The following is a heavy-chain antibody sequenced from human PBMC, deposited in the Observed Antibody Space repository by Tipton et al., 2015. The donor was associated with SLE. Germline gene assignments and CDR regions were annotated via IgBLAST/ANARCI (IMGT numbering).Heavy chain of an antibody. CDR1: GYSISTGYY. CDR2: VYHRMST. Sequence: TLSLTCTVSGYSISTGYYWGWIRQPPGKGLEWIGSVYHRMSTYYNPSLKSRVTISIDTTKNQFSLKMTSVTAADTAIYYCVRDPLRDYIQRKDWYFDLWGRGTQVTVSS. J-gene: IGHJ2*01. D-gene: IGHD4-11*01. V-gene: IGHV4-38-2*02. CDR3: VRDPLRDYIQRKDWYFDL.